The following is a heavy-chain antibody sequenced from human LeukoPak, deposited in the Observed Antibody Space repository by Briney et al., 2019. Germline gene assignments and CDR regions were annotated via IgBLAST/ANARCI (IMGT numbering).Heavy chain of an antibody. V-gene: IGHV3-66*01. J-gene: IGHJ4*02. CDR1: GFTVRDNY. D-gene: IGHD3-16*01. Sequence: GGSLRLSCAASGFTVRDNYMSWVRQAPGKGLEWVSVFYSGGSTRYADSVKGRFTISRDNSKNTLYLQLNSLRAEDTAVYYCARGKEGVYYWGQGTLVTVSS. CDR2: FYSGGST. CDR3: ARGKEGVYY.